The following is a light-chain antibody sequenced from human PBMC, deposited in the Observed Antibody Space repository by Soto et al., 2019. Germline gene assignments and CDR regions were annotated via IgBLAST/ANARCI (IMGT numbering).Light chain of an antibody. J-gene: IGKJ5*01. Sequence: DIQMTQSPSSLSASVGDRVTITCLASQSISSYLNWYQQKPVKAPKLLIYAASSLQSGVPSRFSGSGSGTDFTLTISSLQPEDFATYYCQQRYSTPITFGQGKRLEIK. CDR1: QSISSY. V-gene: IGKV1-39*01. CDR3: QQRYSTPIT. CDR2: AAS.